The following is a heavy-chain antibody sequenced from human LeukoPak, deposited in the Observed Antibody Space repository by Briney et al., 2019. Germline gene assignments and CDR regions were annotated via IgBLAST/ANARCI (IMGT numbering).Heavy chain of an antibody. V-gene: IGHV4-4*09. CDR2: IYTSGST. CDR1: GGSISSYY. CDR3: ARYLGIAARPYYYYYYMDV. D-gene: IGHD6-6*01. Sequence: SETLSLTCTVSGGSISSYYWSWIRQPPGKGLEWIGYIYTSGSTNYNPSLKSRVTTSVDTSKNQFSLKLSSVTAADTAVYYCARYLGIAARPYYYYYYMDVWAKGPRSPSP. J-gene: IGHJ6*03.